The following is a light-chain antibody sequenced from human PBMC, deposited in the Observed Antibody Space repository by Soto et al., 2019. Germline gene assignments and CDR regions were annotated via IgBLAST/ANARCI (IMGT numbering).Light chain of an antibody. V-gene: IGKV3-20*01. CDR2: GAS. CDR1: ESVSSGY. J-gene: IGKJ1*01. CDR3: QQYGSSPPWT. Sequence: EIVLTQSPGTLSLSPGERATLSCWASESVSSGYLAWYQQKPGQAPWLLIFGASSRATGIPDRFRGSGSGTDFTLTISRVEPEDFAVYYCQQYGSSPPWTFGQGTRVEIK.